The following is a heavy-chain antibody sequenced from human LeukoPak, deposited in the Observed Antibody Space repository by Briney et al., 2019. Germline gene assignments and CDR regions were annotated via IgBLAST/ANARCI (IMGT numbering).Heavy chain of an antibody. Sequence: GGSLRLSCAGSEFTFSSFAMSWVRQAPGKGLEWVSGISGSGAGTYYADSVKGRFTISRDNSKSALYLQMGSLRPEDTAMYYCVRDFSNYVAFFDSWGQGVLVTVSS. CDR1: EFTFSSFA. V-gene: IGHV3-23*01. CDR2: ISGSGAGT. J-gene: IGHJ4*02. D-gene: IGHD4-11*01. CDR3: VRDFSNYVAFFDS.